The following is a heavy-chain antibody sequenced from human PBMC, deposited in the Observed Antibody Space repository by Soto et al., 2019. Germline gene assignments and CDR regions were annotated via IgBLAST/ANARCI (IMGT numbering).Heavy chain of an antibody. Sequence: SETLSLTCTVSGGSISSYYWSWIRQPPGKGLEWIGYIYYSGSTNYNPSLKSRVTISVDTSKNQFSLELSSVTAADTAVYYCARDLPRYCSVGSCYLGWFDPWGQGTLVTVSS. CDR3: ARDLPRYCSVGSCYLGWFDP. D-gene: IGHD2-15*01. V-gene: IGHV4-59*01. CDR2: IYYSGST. J-gene: IGHJ5*02. CDR1: GGSISSYY.